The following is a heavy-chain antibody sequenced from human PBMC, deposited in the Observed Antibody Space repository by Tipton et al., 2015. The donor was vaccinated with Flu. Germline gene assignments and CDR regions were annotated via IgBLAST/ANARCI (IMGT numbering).Heavy chain of an antibody. CDR3: ARHTGDSVRGIVDY. Sequence: TLSLTCVVSGYSINGGYCWGWVRQPPGKGLAWIGTICHSGSTYYNPSLKSRVTISVDTSWNQFSLKLSSVTAADTAVYYCARHTGDSVRGIVDYWGQGTLVTVSS. V-gene: IGHV4-38-2*01. CDR1: GYSINGGYC. CDR2: ICHSGST. D-gene: IGHD3-10*02. J-gene: IGHJ4*02.